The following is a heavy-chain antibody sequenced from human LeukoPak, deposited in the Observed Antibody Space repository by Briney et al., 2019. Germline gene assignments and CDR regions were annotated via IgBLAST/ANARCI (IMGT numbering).Heavy chain of an antibody. CDR3: ARDFRKSTIFGVVIPFDY. CDR2: XXXXNXNT. Sequence: ASVKVSCKASGXTXXXXXXSXXXXXXGXXXXWXXXXXXXNXNTNXAQKXQGRVTMTTDTSTSTAYMELRSLRSDDTAVYYCARDFRKSTIFGVVIPFDYWGQGTLVTVSS. D-gene: IGHD3-3*01. V-gene: IGHV1-18*01. J-gene: IGHJ4*02. CDR1: GXTXXXXX.